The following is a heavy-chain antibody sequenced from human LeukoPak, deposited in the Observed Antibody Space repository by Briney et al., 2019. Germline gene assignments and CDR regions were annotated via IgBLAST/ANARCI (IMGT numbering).Heavy chain of an antibody. J-gene: IGHJ2*01. CDR2: ISGYNGDT. D-gene: IGHD3-22*01. CDR1: GYTFTRHG. Sequence: ASVKVSCKAPGYTFTRHGFSWVRQAPGQGLEWMGWISGYNGDTIYAQKFQGRVTMTKDTATSTGYMELRSLTSDDTAVYYCARDPSNSSGRYWYIDVWGRGTLVTVSS. CDR3: ARDPSNSSGRYWYIDV. V-gene: IGHV1-18*01.